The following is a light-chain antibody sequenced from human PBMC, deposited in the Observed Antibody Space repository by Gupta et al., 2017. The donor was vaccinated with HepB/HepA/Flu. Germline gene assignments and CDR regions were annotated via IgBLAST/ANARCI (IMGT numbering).Light chain of an antibody. J-gene: IGLJ1*01. CDR2: ENN. V-gene: IGLV1-51*02. CDR3: GTWDSSLSTFYV. CDR1: SSNIGNNY. Sequence: QSVLTQPPSGSAAPGQKVTIPCSGSSSNIGNNYVSWYQQLPGTAPKLLIYENNKRPSEIPDRFSGSKSGTSATLGITGLQTEDEADYYCGTWDSSLSTFYVFGTGTKVTVL.